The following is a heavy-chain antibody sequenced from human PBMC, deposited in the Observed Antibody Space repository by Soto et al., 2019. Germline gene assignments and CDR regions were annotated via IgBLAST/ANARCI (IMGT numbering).Heavy chain of an antibody. V-gene: IGHV4-31*11. CDR3: ARRDRSGFSYWLDT. D-gene: IGHD3-22*01. Sequence: PSETLSLTCAVSGYSITNGYYWTWIRQHPGKGLEWIGSISASGSTSYNPSLKSRLTVSVDKSKNQFSLNLRSVTAADTAVYYCARRDRSGFSYWLDTWGQGTLVTVSS. CDR2: ISASGST. J-gene: IGHJ5*02. CDR1: GYSITNGYY.